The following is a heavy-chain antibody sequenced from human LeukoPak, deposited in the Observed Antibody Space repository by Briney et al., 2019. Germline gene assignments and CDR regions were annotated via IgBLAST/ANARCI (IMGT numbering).Heavy chain of an antibody. CDR3: ARDGSLAAAGTGDYYYGMDV. CDR1: GFTVSSNY. Sequence: GGSLGLSCAASGFTVSSNYMSWVRQAPGKGLEWVSVIYSGGSTYYADSVKGRFTISRDNSKNTLYLQMNSLRAEDTAVYYCARDGSLAAAGTGDYYYGMDVWGQGTTVTVSS. J-gene: IGHJ6*02. D-gene: IGHD6-13*01. V-gene: IGHV3-66*01. CDR2: IYSGGST.